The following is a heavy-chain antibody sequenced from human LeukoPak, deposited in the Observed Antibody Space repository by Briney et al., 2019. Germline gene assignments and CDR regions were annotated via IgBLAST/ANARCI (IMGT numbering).Heavy chain of an antibody. V-gene: IGHV1-2*02. CDR3: ARDPGLYCSGGSCYGKYFDL. CDR2: INPNSGGT. CDR1: GYTFTGYY. J-gene: IGHJ2*01. D-gene: IGHD2-15*01. Sequence: ASVKVSCKASGYTFTGYYMHWVRHAPGQGLEWMGWINPNSGGTNYAQKFQGRVTMTRDTSISTAYMELSRLRSDDTAVYYCARDPGLYCSGGSCYGKYFDLWGRGTLVTVSS.